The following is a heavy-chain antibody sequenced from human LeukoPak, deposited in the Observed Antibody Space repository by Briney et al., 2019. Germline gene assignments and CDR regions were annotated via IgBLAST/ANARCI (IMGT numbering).Heavy chain of an antibody. V-gene: IGHV3-7*01. D-gene: IGHD3-9*01. CDR3: ASHHFPYYDVLTGYSDY. CDR2: IKHDGSVK. Sequence: GGSLRLSCAASGFTFSDYYMSWIRQAPGKGLEWVAKIKHDGSVKYYADSVRGRFTISRDSAKNSLFPQMSSLRAEDTAVYYCASHHFPYYDVLTGYSDYWGQGTLVTVSS. J-gene: IGHJ4*02. CDR1: GFTFSDYY.